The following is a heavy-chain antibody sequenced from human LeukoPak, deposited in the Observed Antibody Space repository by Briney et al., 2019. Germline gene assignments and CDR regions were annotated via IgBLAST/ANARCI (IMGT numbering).Heavy chain of an antibody. J-gene: IGHJ6*03. CDR3: ARDSGGTSDWEYYYYYMDV. V-gene: IGHV1-46*02. CDR1: GYTFNKYF. D-gene: IGHD2/OR15-2a*01. Sequence: ASVKVSCNASGYTFNKYFIHWVRQAPGQGLEWMGVINPSGSGTRYADKFKGRVTMTWDTSTSTVYMELSSLRSEDTAVYYCARDSGGTSDWEYYYYYMDVWGTGTTVTVSS. CDR2: INPSGSGT.